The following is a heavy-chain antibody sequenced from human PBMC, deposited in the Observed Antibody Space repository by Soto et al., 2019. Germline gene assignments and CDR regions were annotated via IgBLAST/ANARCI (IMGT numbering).Heavy chain of an antibody. CDR1: EFTFSSYG. Sequence: QVQLVESGGGVVQPGRSLTLSCAASEFTFSSYGIQWVRQAPCKGLEWVAVISYDGSKKQYADSVKGRFTISRDNSKNTLHLQMNSLRAEDTAVYYCAKDTYYHDTTGYYVFDYWGQGTLVTVSS. J-gene: IGHJ4*02. V-gene: IGHV3-30*18. CDR3: AKDTYYHDTTGYYVFDY. D-gene: IGHD3-22*01. CDR2: ISYDGSKK.